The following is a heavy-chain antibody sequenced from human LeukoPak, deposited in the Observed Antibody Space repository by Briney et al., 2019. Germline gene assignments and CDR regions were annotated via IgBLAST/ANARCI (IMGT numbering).Heavy chain of an antibody. Sequence: GRSLRLSCAASGFTFSSYGMHWVRQAPGKGLEGVAVIWYDGSNKYYADSVKGRFTISRDNSKNTLYLQMNSLRAEDTAVYYCAKSPPGWLLPYYMDVWGKGTTVTVSS. V-gene: IGHV3-33*06. CDR3: AKSPPGWLLPYYMDV. CDR2: IWYDGSNK. J-gene: IGHJ6*03. D-gene: IGHD3-9*01. CDR1: GFTFSSYG.